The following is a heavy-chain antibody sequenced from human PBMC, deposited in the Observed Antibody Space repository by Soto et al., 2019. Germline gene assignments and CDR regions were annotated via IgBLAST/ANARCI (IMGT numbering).Heavy chain of an antibody. Sequence: PGGALKSSCKGSGYSLTRYWIGWVRPMPGKRLEWMGITYPGDSDTRYNPAFQGQVTISADKSISTAYLQWSSLKASDTAMYYCARLPTARSGWYAFDYWGQGTLVTVSS. CDR2: TYPGDSDT. J-gene: IGHJ4*02. CDR3: ARLPTARSGWYAFDY. V-gene: IGHV5-51*01. CDR1: GYSLTRYW. D-gene: IGHD6-19*01.